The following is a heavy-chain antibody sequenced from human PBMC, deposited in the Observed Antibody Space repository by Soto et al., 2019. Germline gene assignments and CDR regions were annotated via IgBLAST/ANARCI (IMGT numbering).Heavy chain of an antibody. D-gene: IGHD6-19*01. V-gene: IGHV3-30*18. Sequence: GGSLRLSCAASGFTFSSYGMHWVRQAPGKGLEWVAVISYDGSNKYYADSVKGRFTISRDNSKNTLYLQMNSLRAEDTAVYYCAKDLAAVDSSGWYYYYGMDVWGQGTTVTVSS. CDR1: GFTFSSYG. CDR2: ISYDGSNK. CDR3: AKDLAAVDSSGWYYYYGMDV. J-gene: IGHJ6*02.